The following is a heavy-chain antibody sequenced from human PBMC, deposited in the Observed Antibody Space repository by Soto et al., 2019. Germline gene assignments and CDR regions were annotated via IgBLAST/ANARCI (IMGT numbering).Heavy chain of an antibody. Sequence: SETLSLTCAVYGGSFSGYYWSWIRQPPGKGLEWIGEINHSGSTNYNPSLKSRVTISVDTSKNQFSLKLRSVTAADTAVYYCARGPVYSSGYYYYYYGMDVWGQGTTVTVSS. V-gene: IGHV4-34*01. J-gene: IGHJ6*02. CDR2: INHSGST. CDR3: ARGPVYSSGYYYYYYGMDV. D-gene: IGHD3-22*01. CDR1: GGSFSGYY.